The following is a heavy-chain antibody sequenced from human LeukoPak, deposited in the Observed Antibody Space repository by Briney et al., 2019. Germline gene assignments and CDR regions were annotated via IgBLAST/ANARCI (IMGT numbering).Heavy chain of an antibody. CDR1: GYTFTNYD. V-gene: IGHV1-8*03. CDR3: ARGPSGSWSSRVRYMDV. Sequence: ASVKVSCKASGYTFTNYDINWVRQATGQGLEWMGRINPNSDNTGYPQKFQGRVTITWNTSISTAYMELSSLRSEDTAVYYCARGPSGSWSSRVRYMDVWGKGTTVTVSS. D-gene: IGHD6-13*01. CDR2: INPNSDNT. J-gene: IGHJ6*03.